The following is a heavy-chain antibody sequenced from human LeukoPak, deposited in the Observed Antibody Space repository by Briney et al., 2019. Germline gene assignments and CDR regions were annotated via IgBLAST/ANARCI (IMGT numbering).Heavy chain of an antibody. CDR3: ARDWGSGWSAGMDV. CDR1: GFTFSSYW. D-gene: IGHD6-19*01. J-gene: IGHJ6*02. Sequence: GGSLRLSCAASGFTFSSYWMSWVRQAPGKGLEWVANIKQDGSEKYYVDSVKGRFTISRDNAKNSLYLQMNSLRAEDTAVYYCARDWGSGWSAGMDVWGQGTTVTVSS. V-gene: IGHV3-7*01. CDR2: IKQDGSEK.